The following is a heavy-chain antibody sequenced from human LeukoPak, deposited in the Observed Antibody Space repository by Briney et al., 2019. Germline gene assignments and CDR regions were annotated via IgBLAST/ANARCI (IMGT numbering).Heavy chain of an antibody. CDR3: AREILVVPATRDYYYYCMDV. CDR1: GYTLTELS. Sequence: ASVKVSCKVSGYTLTELSMHWVRQAPGQGLEWMGWINPNSGGTNYAQKFQGRVTMTRDTSISTAYMELSRLRSDDTAVYYCAREILVVPATRDYYYYCMDVWGKGTTVTVSS. CDR2: INPNSGGT. V-gene: IGHV1-2*02. D-gene: IGHD2-2*01. J-gene: IGHJ6*03.